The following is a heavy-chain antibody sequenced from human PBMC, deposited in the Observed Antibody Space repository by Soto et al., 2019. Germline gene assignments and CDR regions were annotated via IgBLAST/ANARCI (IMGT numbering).Heavy chain of an antibody. Sequence: GASVKVSCKASGYTFTSYGISWVRQAPGQGLEWMGWISAYNGNTNYAQKLQGRVTMTTDTSTSTAYMELRSLRSDDTAVYYCAKDRGALRWSEEHHYFDYWGQGTLVTVSS. V-gene: IGHV1-18*01. CDR2: ISAYNGNT. D-gene: IGHD4-17*01. J-gene: IGHJ4*02. CDR3: AKDRGALRWSEEHHYFDY. CDR1: GYTFTSYG.